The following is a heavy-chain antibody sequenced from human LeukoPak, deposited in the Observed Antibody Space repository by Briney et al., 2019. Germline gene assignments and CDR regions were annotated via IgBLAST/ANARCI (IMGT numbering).Heavy chain of an antibody. D-gene: IGHD6-19*01. CDR1: GFTFSSYS. CDR2: ISSSSSYI. V-gene: IGHV3-21*01. Sequence: GGSLRLSCAASGFTFSSYSMNWVRQAPGKGLEWVSSISSSSSYIYYADSVKGRFTISRDNAKNSLYLQMNSLRAEDTAIYHCARVSTIEVRHWGQGTLVTVSS. CDR3: ARVSTIEVRH. J-gene: IGHJ4*02.